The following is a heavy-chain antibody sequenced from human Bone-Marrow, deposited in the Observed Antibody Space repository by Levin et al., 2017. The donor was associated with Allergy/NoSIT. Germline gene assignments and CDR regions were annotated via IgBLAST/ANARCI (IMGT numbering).Heavy chain of an antibody. J-gene: IGHJ6*02. V-gene: IGHV3-30-3*01. D-gene: IGHD2-15*01. CDR1: GFTFSSYA. CDR3: ARDLGHSGDYYGMDV. Sequence: GGSLRLSCAASGFTFSSYAMHWVRQAPGKGLEWVAVISYDGSNKYYADSVKGRFTISRDNSKNTLYLQMNSLRAEDTAVYYCARDLGHSGDYYGMDVWGQGTTVTVSS. CDR2: ISYDGSNK.